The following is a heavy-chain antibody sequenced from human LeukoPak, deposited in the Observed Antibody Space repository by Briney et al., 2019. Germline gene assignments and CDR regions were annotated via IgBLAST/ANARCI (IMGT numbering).Heavy chain of an antibody. CDR1: GGSISSGSYY. CDR3: ARSQQLIRTFDY. D-gene: IGHD6-13*01. Sequence: SQTLSLTCTVSGGSISSGSYYWSWIRQPAGKGLEWIGRIYTSGSTNYNPSLKSRVTISVDTSKNQFSLKLSSVTAADTAVYYCARSQQLIRTFDYWGQGTLVTVSS. CDR2: IYTSGST. V-gene: IGHV4-61*02. J-gene: IGHJ4*02.